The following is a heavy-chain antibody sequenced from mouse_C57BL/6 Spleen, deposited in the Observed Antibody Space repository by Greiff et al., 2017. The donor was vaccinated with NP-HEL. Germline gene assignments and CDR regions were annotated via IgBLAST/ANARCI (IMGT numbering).Heavy chain of an antibody. Sequence: QVQLQQSGPGLVQPSQSLSITCTVSGFSLTSYGVHWVRQSPGKGLEWLGVIWSGGSTDYNAAFISRLSISKDNSKSQVFFKMNSLQADDTAIYYCARKPSDGYYPYYYAMDYWGQGTSVTVSS. CDR2: IWSGGST. CDR3: ARKPSDGYYPYYYAMDY. D-gene: IGHD2-3*01. J-gene: IGHJ4*01. CDR1: GFSLTSYG. V-gene: IGHV2-2*01.